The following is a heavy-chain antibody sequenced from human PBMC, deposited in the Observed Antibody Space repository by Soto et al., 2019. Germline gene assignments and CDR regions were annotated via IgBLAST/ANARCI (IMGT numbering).Heavy chain of an antibody. V-gene: IGHV6-1*01. CDR2: TYYRSKWYN. CDR3: AREDIAARHGWGYYYYGMDV. Sequence: SQTLSLTCAISGDSVSSNSAAWNWIRQSPSRGLEWLGRTYYRSKWYNDYAVSVKSRITINPDTSKNQFSLQLNSVTPEDTAVYYCAREDIAARHGWGYYYYGMDVWGQGTTVTVSS. D-gene: IGHD6-6*01. J-gene: IGHJ6*02. CDR1: GDSVSSNSAA.